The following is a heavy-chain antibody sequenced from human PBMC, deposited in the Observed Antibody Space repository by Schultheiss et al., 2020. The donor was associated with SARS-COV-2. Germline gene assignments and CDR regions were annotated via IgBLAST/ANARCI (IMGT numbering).Heavy chain of an antibody. CDR3: ARGRGVVPAARFNWFDP. V-gene: IGHV1-2*04. Sequence: ASVKVSCKASGYTFTSYGISWVRQAPGQGLEWMGWINPNSGGTNYAQKFQGWVTMTRDTSISTAYMELSRLRSEDMAVYYCARGRGVVPAARFNWFDPWGQGTLVTVSS. D-gene: IGHD2-2*01. J-gene: IGHJ5*02. CDR2: INPNSGGT. CDR1: GYTFTSYG.